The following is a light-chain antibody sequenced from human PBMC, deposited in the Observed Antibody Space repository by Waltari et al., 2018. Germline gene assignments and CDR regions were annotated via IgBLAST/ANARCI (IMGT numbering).Light chain of an antibody. J-gene: IGLJ2*01. Sequence: QSALTQPPSASGSPGQSVTISCAGTTSDVGGYEYVSWYQQHPGKAPKLMIFEVTKRPSGVPDRFSGSKSGNTASLTVSGLQTEDEAHYCCSSYAGSNNFAVFGGGTKLTVL. CDR1: TSDVGGYEY. CDR2: EVT. V-gene: IGLV2-8*01. CDR3: SSYAGSNNFAV.